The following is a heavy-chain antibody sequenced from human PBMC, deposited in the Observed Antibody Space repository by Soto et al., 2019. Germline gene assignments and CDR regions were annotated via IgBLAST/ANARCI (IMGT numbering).Heavy chain of an antibody. CDR2: IDPSDSYT. V-gene: IGHV5-10-1*01. CDR1: GYGFTSYW. Sequence: LGESLKISCQGSGYGFTSYWISWVRQLPGKGLEWMGRIDPSDSYTNYSPSFQGHVTISADKSISTAYLQWSSLKASDTAMYYCAHTLVTAAYYYYYMDVWGKGTTVTVSS. D-gene: IGHD6-13*01. CDR3: AHTLVTAAYYYYYMDV. J-gene: IGHJ6*03.